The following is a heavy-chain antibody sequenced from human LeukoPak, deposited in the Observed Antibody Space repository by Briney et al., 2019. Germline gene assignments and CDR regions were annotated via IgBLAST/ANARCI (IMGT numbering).Heavy chain of an antibody. D-gene: IGHD2-2*01. CDR3: AKDPIALVPAAPPAFDY. Sequence: GGSLRLSCAASGFTFSSYWMHWVRQAPGKGLVWVSRINSDGSRINYADSVKGRFTISRDNAKNTLYLQMNSLRAEDTAVYYCAKDPIALVPAAPPAFDYWGQGTLVTVSS. V-gene: IGHV3-74*01. CDR1: GFTFSSYW. J-gene: IGHJ4*02. CDR2: INSDGSRI.